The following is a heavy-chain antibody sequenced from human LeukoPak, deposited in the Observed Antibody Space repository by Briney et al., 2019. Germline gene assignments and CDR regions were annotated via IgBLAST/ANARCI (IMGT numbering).Heavy chain of an antibody. CDR2: IYFSGST. D-gene: IGHD2-8*01. CDR3: ARHVRGRGYPIFDY. Sequence: PSETLSLTCTVSGGSISSYYWSWIRQPPGKGLEWIGYIYFSGSTNYNPSLKSRVTISVDTSKNQFSLKVRSVTAADTAVYYCARHVRGRGYPIFDYWGQGTLVTVSS. J-gene: IGHJ4*02. V-gene: IGHV4-59*08. CDR1: GGSISSYY.